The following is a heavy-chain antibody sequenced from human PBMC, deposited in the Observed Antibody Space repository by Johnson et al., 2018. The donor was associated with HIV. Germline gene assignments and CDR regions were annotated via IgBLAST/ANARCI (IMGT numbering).Heavy chain of an antibody. V-gene: IGHV3-30-3*02. D-gene: IGHD1-26*01. Sequence: QMQLVESGGGVVQPGRSLRLSCAASGFTFSSYAMHWVRQAPGKGLEWVAVISYDGSNKYYADSVKGRFTISRDNSKNTLYLQMNSLRAEDTAVYYCAKDLFTEREDDAFDIWGQGTMVTVSS. J-gene: IGHJ3*02. CDR2: ISYDGSNK. CDR1: GFTFSSYA. CDR3: AKDLFTEREDDAFDI.